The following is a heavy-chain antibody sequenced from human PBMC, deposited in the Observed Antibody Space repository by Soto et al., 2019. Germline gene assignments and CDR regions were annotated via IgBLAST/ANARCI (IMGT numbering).Heavy chain of an antibody. Sequence: GESLKISCXGSGYSFTSDWIGWVRQMPGKGLEWMGIIYPGDSDTRYSPSFQGQVTISADKSISTAYLQWSSLKASDTAMYYCARWAYRSGGSCYSHYYYYGMDVWGQGTTVTVSS. CDR2: IYPGDSDT. J-gene: IGHJ6*02. V-gene: IGHV5-51*03. CDR1: GYSFTSDW. D-gene: IGHD2-15*01. CDR3: ARWAYRSGGSCYSHYYYYGMDV.